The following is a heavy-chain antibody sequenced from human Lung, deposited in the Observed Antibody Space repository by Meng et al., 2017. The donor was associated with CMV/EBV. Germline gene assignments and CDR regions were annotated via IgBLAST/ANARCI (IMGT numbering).Heavy chain of an antibody. CDR2: IYWDDDK. CDR1: GFSLSTSEVG. J-gene: IGHJ5*02. CDR3: ALFTGSWFDP. V-gene: IGHV2-5*02. Sequence: QITLKESGPTLVKPTQTLTLTCTFSGFSLSTSEVGVGGIRQPPGKALEWLAVIYWDDDKRYSPSLKSRLTITKDTSKNQVVLTLTNMDPVDTATYYCALFTGSWFDPWGQGTLVTVSS. D-gene: IGHD1-14*01.